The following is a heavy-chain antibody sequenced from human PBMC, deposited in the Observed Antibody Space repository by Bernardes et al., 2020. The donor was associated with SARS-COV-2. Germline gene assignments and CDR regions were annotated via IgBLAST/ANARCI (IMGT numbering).Heavy chain of an antibody. Sequence: GGSLRLSCAASGFTFSSYSMHWVRQAPGKGLEWVSSISSSSSYIYYADSVKGRFTISRDNAKNSLYLQMNSLRADDTAVYYCARDGSSYPARSLDVWGQGTTVTVPS. CDR1: GFTFSSYS. CDR2: ISSSSSYI. V-gene: IGHV3-21*01. J-gene: IGHJ6*02. D-gene: IGHD1-26*01. CDR3: ARDGSSYPARSLDV.